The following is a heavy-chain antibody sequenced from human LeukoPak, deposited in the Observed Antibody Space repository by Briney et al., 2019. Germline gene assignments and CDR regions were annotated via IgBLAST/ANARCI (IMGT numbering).Heavy chain of an antibody. CDR1: GYSFTSYW. J-gene: IGHJ3*02. D-gene: IGHD3-22*01. CDR3: ARSTFDDSSGYYVDMGAFDI. CDR2: IYPGDSDT. V-gene: IGHV5-51*01. Sequence: LGESLKISCKGSGYSFTSYWIGWVRQMPGKGLEWMGMIYPGDSDTRYSPSFQGQVTISADKSISTAYLQWSSLKASDTAMYYCARSTFDDSSGYYVDMGAFDIWGQGTMVTVSS.